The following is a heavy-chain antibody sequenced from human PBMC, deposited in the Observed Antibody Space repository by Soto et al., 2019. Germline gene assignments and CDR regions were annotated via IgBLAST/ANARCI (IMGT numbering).Heavy chain of an antibody. Sequence: PSETLSLTCTVSGGSISSGDYYWSWIRQPPGKGLEWIGYIYYSGSTNYNPSLKSRVTISVDTSKNQFSLKLSSVTAADTAVYYCARDSGGMYSSGWYTQNAFDIWGQGTMVSVSS. CDR3: ARDSGGMYSSGWYTQNAFDI. D-gene: IGHD6-19*01. J-gene: IGHJ3*02. CDR2: IYYSGST. V-gene: IGHV4-61*08. CDR1: GGSISSGDYY.